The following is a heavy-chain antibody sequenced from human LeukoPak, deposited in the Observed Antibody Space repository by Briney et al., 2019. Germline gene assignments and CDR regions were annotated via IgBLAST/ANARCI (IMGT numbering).Heavy chain of an antibody. CDR2: ISYDGSNK. D-gene: IGHD2-15*01. J-gene: IGHJ6*02. CDR1: GFTFSSYA. V-gene: IGHV3-30-3*01. CDR3: ARDIRVLLRCPNCSGGSCYCYYGMDV. Sequence: PGRSLRLSCAASGFTFSSYAMHWVRQAPGKGLEWVAVISYDGSNKYYADSVKGRFTISRDNSKNTLYLQMNSLRAEDTAVYYCARDIRVLLRCPNCSGGSCYCYYGMDVWGQGTTVTVSS.